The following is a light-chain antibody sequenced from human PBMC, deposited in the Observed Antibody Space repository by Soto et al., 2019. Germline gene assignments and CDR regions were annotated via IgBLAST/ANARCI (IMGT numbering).Light chain of an antibody. V-gene: IGLV2-14*01. CDR1: SSDVGGYNY. Sequence: QSVLTQPASVSGSPRQSITISCTGTSSDVGGYNYVSWYQQHPGKAPKLMIYDVSNRPSGVSNRFSGSKSGNMASLTISGLQADDEADYYCNSFRSSNPPYYVFGTGTKVTVL. CDR2: DVS. CDR3: NSFRSSNPPYYV. J-gene: IGLJ1*01.